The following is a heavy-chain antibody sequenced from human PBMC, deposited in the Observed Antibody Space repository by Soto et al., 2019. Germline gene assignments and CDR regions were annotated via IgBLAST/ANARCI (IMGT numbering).Heavy chain of an antibody. CDR3: AKDPQQWLDPPDYFDY. CDR1: GFTFSSYG. V-gene: IGHV3-30*18. J-gene: IGHJ4*02. Sequence: GGSLRLSCAASGFTFSSYGMHWVRQAPGKGLEWVAVISYDGSNKYYADSVKGRFTISRDNSKNTLYLQMNSLRAEDTAVYYCAKDPQQWLDPPDYFDYWGQGTLVTVSS. CDR2: ISYDGSNK. D-gene: IGHD6-19*01.